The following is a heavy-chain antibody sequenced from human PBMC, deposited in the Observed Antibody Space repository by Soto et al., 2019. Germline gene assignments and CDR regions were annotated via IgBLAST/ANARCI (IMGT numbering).Heavy chain of an antibody. CDR2: INHSGST. D-gene: IGHD3-3*01. V-gene: IGHV4-34*01. Sequence: SETLSLTCAVYGGSFSGYYWSWIRQPPGKGLELIGEINHSGSTNYNPSLKSRVTISVDTSKNQFSLKLSSVTAADTAVYYCASGGGYYDYWSGYYLRGMDVWGQGTTVTVSS. CDR3: ASGGGYYDYWSGYYLRGMDV. J-gene: IGHJ6*02. CDR1: GGSFSGYY.